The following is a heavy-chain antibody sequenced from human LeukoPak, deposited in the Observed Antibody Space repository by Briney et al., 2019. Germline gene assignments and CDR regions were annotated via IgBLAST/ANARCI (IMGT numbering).Heavy chain of an antibody. D-gene: IGHD3-22*01. CDR3: AGGGRDFSDSSGHYYPFDY. V-gene: IGHV4-39*01. CDR1: GGSISSSSYY. Sequence: SETLSLTCTVSGGSISSSSYYWGWIRQPPGKGLEWIGSIYYSGSTYYNPSLKSRVTISVDTSKNQFSLRLTSVTAPDTAVYYCAGGGRDFSDSSGHYYPFDYWGQGTLVTVSS. J-gene: IGHJ4*02. CDR2: IYYSGST.